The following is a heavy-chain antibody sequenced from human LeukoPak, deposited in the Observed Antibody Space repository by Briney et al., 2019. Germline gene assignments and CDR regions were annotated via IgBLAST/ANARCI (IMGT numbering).Heavy chain of an antibody. D-gene: IGHD2-2*01. CDR3: AKDQDIVVVPAAIPVYYFDY. V-gene: IGHV3-23*01. CDR2: ISGSGGST. J-gene: IGHJ4*02. CDR1: GFTFSSYW. Sequence: GSLRLSCAASGFTFSSYWMHWVRQAPGKGLVWVSAISGSGGSTYYADSVKGRFTISRDNSKNTLYLQMNSLRAEDTAVYYCAKDQDIVVVPAAIPVYYFDYWGQGTLVTVSS.